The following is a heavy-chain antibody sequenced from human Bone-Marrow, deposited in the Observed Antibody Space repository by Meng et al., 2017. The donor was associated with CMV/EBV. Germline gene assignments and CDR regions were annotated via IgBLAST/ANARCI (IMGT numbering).Heavy chain of an antibody. CDR3: AKDTRNDFWSGFDAFEI. J-gene: IGHJ3*02. D-gene: IGHD3-3*01. V-gene: IGHV3-9*03. Sequence: SLKISCAASGFTFDDYAMHWVRQAPGKGLEWVSGISWNSGSIGYADSVKGRFTISRDNAKNSLYLQMNSLRAEDMALYYCAKDTRNDFWSGFDAFEIWGQGTMVTVSS. CDR2: ISWNSGSI. CDR1: GFTFDDYA.